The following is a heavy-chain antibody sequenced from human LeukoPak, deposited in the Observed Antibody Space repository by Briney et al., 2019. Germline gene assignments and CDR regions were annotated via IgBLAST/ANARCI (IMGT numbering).Heavy chain of an antibody. V-gene: IGHV3-23*01. D-gene: IGHD5-24*01. CDR3: ARSRDGYKRFDS. CDR1: GFTFSSYA. CDR2: ISGRAHTS. J-gene: IGHJ4*02. Sequence: GGSLSLSCAASGFTFSSYAMTWVRRAPGKGLEWVSVISGRAHTSYYAGSVKRRFTISRDNSKNTLYLQMNSLRAEDTAVYFCARSRDGYKRFDSWGQGTLVTVSS.